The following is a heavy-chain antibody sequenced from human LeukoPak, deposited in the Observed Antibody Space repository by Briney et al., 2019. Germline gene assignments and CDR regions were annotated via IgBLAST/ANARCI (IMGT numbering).Heavy chain of an antibody. CDR2: IKQDGSEK. J-gene: IGHJ4*02. CDR1: GFTFSSYW. V-gene: IGHV3-7*01. CDR3: AITFREPYYDILTGYYDY. Sequence: GGSLRLSCAASGFTFSSYWMSWVRQAPGKGLEWVANIKQDGSEKYYVDSVKGRFTISRDNAKNSLYLQMNSLRAEDTAVYYCAITFREPYYDILTGYYDYWGQGTLVTVSS. D-gene: IGHD3-9*01.